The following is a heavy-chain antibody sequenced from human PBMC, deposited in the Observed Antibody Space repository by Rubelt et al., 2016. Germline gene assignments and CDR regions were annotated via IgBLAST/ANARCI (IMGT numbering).Heavy chain of an antibody. D-gene: IGHD3-9*01. J-gene: IGHJ4*02. CDR3: AKPRLYDDLWLLDD. CDR1: GFTFSSYA. Sequence: EVQLLESGGGLVQPGGSLRLSCAASGFTFSSYAMSWVRQAPGKGLEWVSAISGSGGSTYYADSVKGRFTISGDNSKNTLYLQMNSLRAEDTAVYYCAKPRLYDDLWLLDDWGPGTLVTVSS. CDR2: ISGSGGST. V-gene: IGHV3-23*01.